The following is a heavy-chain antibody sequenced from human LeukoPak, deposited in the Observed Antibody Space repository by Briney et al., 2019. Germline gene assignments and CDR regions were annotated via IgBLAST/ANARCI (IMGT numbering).Heavy chain of an antibody. J-gene: IGHJ1*01. CDR1: GGSVSSGNFY. CDR3: ARARLQWLASEYFQY. CDR2: IHTSGNT. D-gene: IGHD6-19*01. V-gene: IGHV4-61*02. Sequence: SETLSLTCTVSGGSVSSGNFYWTWIRQPAGNQLEWIGRIHTSGNTNHNPSLWSRVTISTDTSKNQFSLTLNFVTAADTAVYYCARARLQWLASEYFQYWGQGTLVTVSS.